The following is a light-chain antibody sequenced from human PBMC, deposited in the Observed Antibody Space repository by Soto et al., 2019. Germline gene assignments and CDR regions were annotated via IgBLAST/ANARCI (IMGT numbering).Light chain of an antibody. CDR1: QNINSW. J-gene: IGKJ1*01. CDR3: QQYNVYSWT. V-gene: IGKV1-5*03. CDR2: EAS. Sequence: DIHMTQSPSTLSASVGDRVTITCRASQNINSWLAWYQRKPGKAPKLLIYEASSLEKGVPARFGGSGSGTEFTLTISSLQPDDFATYYCQQYNVYSWTFGQGTKVDIK.